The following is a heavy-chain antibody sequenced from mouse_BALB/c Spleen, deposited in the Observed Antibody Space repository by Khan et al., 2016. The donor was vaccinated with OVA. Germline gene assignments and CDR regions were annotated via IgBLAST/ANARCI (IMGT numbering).Heavy chain of an antibody. CDR3: ARYDGYDEGYFDV. D-gene: IGHD2-3*01. Sequence: QVQLQQSGAELVRPGTSVKVSCKASGYALSNYLIEWVKQRPGQGLEWIGVINPGSDDTNYNEKFKGKATLTADKSSSTAYMKLTSLTSDDSAVYFCARYDGYDEGYFDVWGAGTTVTVSS. CDR1: GYALSNYL. CDR2: INPGSDDT. V-gene: IGHV1-54*01. J-gene: IGHJ1*02.